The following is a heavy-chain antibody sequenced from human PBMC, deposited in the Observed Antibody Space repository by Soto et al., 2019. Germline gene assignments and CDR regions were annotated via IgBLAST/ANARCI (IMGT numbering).Heavy chain of an antibody. J-gene: IGHJ5*02. Sequence: SETLSLTCTVSGGSISSGDYYWSWIRQPPGKGLEWIGYIYYSGSTYYNPSLKSRVTISVDTSKNQFSLKLSSVTAADTAVYYCARSHVAYDFWSGYATWFDPWGQGTLVTVSS. V-gene: IGHV4-30-4*01. CDR2: IYYSGST. D-gene: IGHD3-3*01. CDR1: GGSISSGDYY. CDR3: ARSHVAYDFWSGYATWFDP.